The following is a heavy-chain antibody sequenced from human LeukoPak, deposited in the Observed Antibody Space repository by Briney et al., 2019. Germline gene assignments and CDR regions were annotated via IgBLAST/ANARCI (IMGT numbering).Heavy chain of an antibody. J-gene: IGHJ4*02. CDR1: GGSISSYY. D-gene: IGHD3-9*01. V-gene: IGHV4-59*01. CDR2: IYYSGST. CDR3: ARRVRGYDILTGYYSYYFDY. Sequence: SETLSLTCTVSGGSISSYYWSWIRQPPGKGLEWIGYIYYSGSTNYNPSLKSRVTISVDTSKNQFSLKLSSVTAVDTAVYYCARRVRGYDILTGYYSYYFDYWGQGTLVTVSS.